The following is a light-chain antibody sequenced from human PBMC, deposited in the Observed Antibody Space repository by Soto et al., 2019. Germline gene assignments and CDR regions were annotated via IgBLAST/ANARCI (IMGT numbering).Light chain of an antibody. V-gene: IGLV6-57*04. CDR2: ENN. CDR1: SGSIANNY. J-gene: IGLJ2*01. CDR3: HSYDSDFVV. Sequence: NFMLTQPHSVSESPGKTLSISCTRSSGSIANNYVQWYQQRPGSAPTTVIYENNQRLSGVPDRFSGSTDGSSNSASLTISGVQTEDEAYYYCHSYDSDFVVFGGGTKLTVL.